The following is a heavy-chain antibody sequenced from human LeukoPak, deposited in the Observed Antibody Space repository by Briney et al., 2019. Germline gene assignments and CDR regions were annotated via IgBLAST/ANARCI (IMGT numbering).Heavy chain of an antibody. V-gene: IGHV1-69*01. D-gene: IGHD3-22*01. Sequence: ASLKVSCKASGGTFSSYAISWGRQAPGQGLEWMGGIIPIFGTANYAQKFQGRVTITADESTSTAYMELSSLRPEDTAVYYCARELFPPYDCSGYDLSDAFDIWGQGTMVTVSS. CDR2: IIPIFGTA. CDR3: ARELFPPYDCSGYDLSDAFDI. CDR1: GGTFSSYA. J-gene: IGHJ3*02.